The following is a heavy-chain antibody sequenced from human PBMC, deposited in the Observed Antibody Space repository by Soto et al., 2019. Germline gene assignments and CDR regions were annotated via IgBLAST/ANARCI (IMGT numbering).Heavy chain of an antibody. D-gene: IGHD1-1*01. J-gene: IGHJ3*02. V-gene: IGHV1-8*01. CDR3: ARERGDAFDI. CDR2: MNPNSGNT. Sequence: QDNGKGLEWMGWMNPNSGNTAYAQKFQGRVAMTRNTSISTACMELSSLRSEDTAVYYCARERGDAFDIWGQGTMVTVSS.